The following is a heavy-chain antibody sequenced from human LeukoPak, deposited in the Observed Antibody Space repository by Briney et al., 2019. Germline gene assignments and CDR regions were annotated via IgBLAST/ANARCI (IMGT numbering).Heavy chain of an antibody. D-gene: IGHD6-19*01. Sequence: GGSLRLSCAASGFTFSSYAMHWVRQAPGKGLEWVAVISYDGSNKYYADSVKGRFTISRDNSKNTLYLQMNSLRAEDTAVYYCARDWVAVAGYENWFDPWGQGTLVTVSS. V-gene: IGHV3-30-3*01. CDR1: GFTFSSYA. CDR2: ISYDGSNK. J-gene: IGHJ5*02. CDR3: ARDWVAVAGYENWFDP.